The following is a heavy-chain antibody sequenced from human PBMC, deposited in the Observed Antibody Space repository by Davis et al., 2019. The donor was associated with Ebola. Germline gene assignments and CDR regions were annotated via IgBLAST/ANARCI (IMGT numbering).Heavy chain of an antibody. V-gene: IGHV4-34*01. Sequence: SETLSLTCAVYGGSFSGYYWSWIRQPPGKGLEWIGEINHSGSTNYNPSLKSRVTISVDTSKNQFSLKLSSVTAADTAVYYCARGRYYDSSGYYYFDYWGQGTLVTVSS. CDR1: GGSFSGYY. D-gene: IGHD3-22*01. J-gene: IGHJ4*02. CDR2: INHSGST. CDR3: ARGRYYDSSGYYYFDY.